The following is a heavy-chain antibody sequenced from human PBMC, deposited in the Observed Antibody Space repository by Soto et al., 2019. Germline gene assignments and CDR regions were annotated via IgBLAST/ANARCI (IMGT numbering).Heavy chain of an antibody. J-gene: IGHJ3*02. Sequence: GGSLRLSCAASGFNFSPYWMHWVRQPPGKGLEWVSHINADGSTTVYADSVKGRFTISRDNARNTLYLQMNSLRAEDTAVYYCARDRGNPDSFNIWGQGTMVT. CDR3: ARDRGNPDSFNI. CDR1: GFNFSPYW. CDR2: INADGSTT. V-gene: IGHV3-74*01. D-gene: IGHD3-10*01.